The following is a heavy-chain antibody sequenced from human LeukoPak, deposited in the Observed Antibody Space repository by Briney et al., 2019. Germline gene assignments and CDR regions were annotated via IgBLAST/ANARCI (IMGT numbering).Heavy chain of an antibody. Sequence: SETLSLTCTVSGGSISDYYWSWIRQPPGKGLEWIGYISNSGSTNYNPSLQSRVAISVDTSKNQFSLKLSSVTAADTAVYYCARAVPAKARRYDFWSGYSRGAWFDPWGQGTLVTVSS. D-gene: IGHD3-3*01. CDR1: GGSISDYY. J-gene: IGHJ5*02. V-gene: IGHV4-59*12. CDR3: ARAVPAKARRYDFWSGYSRGAWFDP. CDR2: ISNSGST.